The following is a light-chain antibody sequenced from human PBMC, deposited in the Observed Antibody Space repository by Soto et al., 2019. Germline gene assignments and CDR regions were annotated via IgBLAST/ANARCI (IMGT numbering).Light chain of an antibody. CDR1: SSNIGSNFG. Sequence: QSVLTQPPSVSGSPGQTVTISCTGSSSNIGSNFGVYWYKQPPSTAPKLIIYGDHNRPSGVSDRISGSRSGTSASLAITGLQPADEAHYYCWSSDGGSIGHVVFGGGTKLTVL. CDR2: GDH. J-gene: IGLJ2*01. V-gene: IGLV1-40*01. CDR3: WSSDGGSIGHVV.